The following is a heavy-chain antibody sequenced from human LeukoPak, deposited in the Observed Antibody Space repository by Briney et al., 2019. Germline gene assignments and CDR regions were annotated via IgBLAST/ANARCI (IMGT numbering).Heavy chain of an antibody. Sequence: PSETLSLTCTVSGGSISSYYWSWIRQTPGKGLEWIGYIYYSGSTNYNPSLKSRVTISVDTSKNQFSLKLSSVTAADTAVYYCARADCSGGSCYSFDAFDIWGQGTMVTVSS. CDR2: IYYSGST. CDR1: GGSISSYY. D-gene: IGHD2-15*01. V-gene: IGHV4-59*01. J-gene: IGHJ3*02. CDR3: ARADCSGGSCYSFDAFDI.